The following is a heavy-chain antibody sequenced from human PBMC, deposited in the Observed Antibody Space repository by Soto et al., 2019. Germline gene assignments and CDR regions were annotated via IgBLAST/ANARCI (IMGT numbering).Heavy chain of an antibody. CDR2: ISYDGSNK. CDR1: GFTFSSYG. Sequence: QVQLVESGGGVVQPGRSLRLSCAASGFTFSSYGMHWVRQAPGKGLEWVAVISYDGSNKYYADSVKGRFTISRDNSKNTLYLQMNSLRAXXXXXXXXXXXXXXXXLDYWGQGTLVTVSS. CDR3: XXXXXXXXLDY. J-gene: IGHJ4*02. V-gene: IGHV3-30*03.